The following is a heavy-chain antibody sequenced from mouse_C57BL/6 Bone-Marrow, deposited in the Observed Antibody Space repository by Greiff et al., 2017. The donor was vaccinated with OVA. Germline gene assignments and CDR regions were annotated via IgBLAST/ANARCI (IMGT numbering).Heavy chain of an antibody. CDR2: IYPGDGDT. CDR3: SRDYGSFFDY. D-gene: IGHD1-1*01. CDR1: GYAFSSSW. V-gene: IGHV1-82*01. J-gene: IGHJ2*01. Sequence: QVQLQQSGPELVKPGASVTISCKASGYAFSSSWMNWVKQRPGQGLEWIGRIYPGDGDTNYNGKFKGKATLTVDQSSSTGDMHLSSLTSEDAAVYFCSRDYGSFFDYWGQGTTLTVSS.